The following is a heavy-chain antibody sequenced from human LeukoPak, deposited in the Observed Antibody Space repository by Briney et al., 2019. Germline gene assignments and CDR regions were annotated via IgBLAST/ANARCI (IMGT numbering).Heavy chain of an antibody. D-gene: IGHD2-15*01. CDR2: INPNIGGT. J-gene: IGHJ4*02. CDR1: GYTFTGYY. CDR3: ARDPVVVAARLVPGFDY. V-gene: IGHV1-2*02. Sequence: ASVKVSCKASGYTFTGYYMHWVRQAPGQGLEWMGWINPNIGGTNYAQKFQGRVTMTTDTSTSTAYMELRSLRSDDTAVYYCARDPVVVAARLVPGFDYWGQGTLVTVSS.